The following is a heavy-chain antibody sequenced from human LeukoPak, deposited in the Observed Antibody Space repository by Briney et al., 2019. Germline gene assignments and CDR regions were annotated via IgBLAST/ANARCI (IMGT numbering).Heavy chain of an antibody. CDR2: IYYSGST. D-gene: IGHD5-12*01. J-gene: IGHJ3*02. V-gene: IGHV4-59*01. Sequence: PSETLSLTCAVYGGSFSGYYWSWIRQPPGKGLEWIGYIYYSGSTNYNPSLKSRVTISVDTSKNQFSLKLSSVTAADTAVYYCARTPTRAFDIWGQGTMVTVSS. CDR1: GGSFSGYY. CDR3: ARTPTRAFDI.